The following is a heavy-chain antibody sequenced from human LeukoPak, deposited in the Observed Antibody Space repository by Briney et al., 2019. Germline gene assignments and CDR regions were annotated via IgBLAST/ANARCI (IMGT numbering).Heavy chain of an antibody. D-gene: IGHD3/OR15-3a*01. CDR2: IKSFADGGTT. J-gene: IGHJ4*02. CDR3: QASVDSPFFDS. CDR1: GITFTNAW. V-gene: IGHV3-15*01. Sequence: GGSLRLSCAASGITFTNAWMSWVRRAPGKGLEWIGLIKSFADGGTTDFAAPVKGRFTISRDDSKKTLYLQMDSLKTEDTAVYYCQASVDSPFFDSWGQGALVTVSS.